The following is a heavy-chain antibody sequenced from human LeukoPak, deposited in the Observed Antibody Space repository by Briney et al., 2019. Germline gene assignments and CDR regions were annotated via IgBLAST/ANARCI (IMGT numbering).Heavy chain of an antibody. J-gene: IGHJ3*02. Sequence: ASVKVSCKASGYTFTGYYMHWVRQAPGQGLEWMGWINPNSGGTNYAQKFQGRVTMTRDTSISTAYMELSRLRSEDTAVYYCARRALRYFDWPTFDIWGQGTMVTVSS. CDR1: GYTFTGYY. CDR2: INPNSGGT. D-gene: IGHD3-9*01. CDR3: ARRALRYFDWPTFDI. V-gene: IGHV1-2*02.